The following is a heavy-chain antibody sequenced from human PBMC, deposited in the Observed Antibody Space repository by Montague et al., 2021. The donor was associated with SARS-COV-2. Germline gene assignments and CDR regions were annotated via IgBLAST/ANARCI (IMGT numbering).Heavy chain of an antibody. Sequence: ETLSLTCTVSGGSIRTSGYYWGWIRQPPGKGLDWIGSIYYSGSTYYNPSLKSRVTISVDTSKNQFSLKLSSVTAADTAVYYCAMRGGALDAFDIWGQGTMVIVSS. CDR1: GGSIRTSGYY. J-gene: IGHJ3*02. V-gene: IGHV4-39*01. CDR3: AMRGGALDAFDI. D-gene: IGHD4-17*01. CDR2: IYYSGST.